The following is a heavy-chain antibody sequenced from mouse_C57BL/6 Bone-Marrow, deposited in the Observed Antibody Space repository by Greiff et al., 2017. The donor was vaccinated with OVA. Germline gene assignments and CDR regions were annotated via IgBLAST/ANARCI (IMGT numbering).Heavy chain of an antibody. D-gene: IGHD2-1*01. J-gene: IGHJ3*01. Sequence: EVQLQQSGPVLVKPGASVKMSCKASGYTFTDYYMNWVKQSHGKSLEWIGVINPYNGGTSYNQKFKGKATLTVDKSSSTAYMELNSLTSEDSAVYYCARSGYGNYVVAYWGQGTLVTVSA. CDR1: GYTFTDYY. CDR3: ARSGYGNYVVAY. CDR2: INPYNGGT. V-gene: IGHV1-19*01.